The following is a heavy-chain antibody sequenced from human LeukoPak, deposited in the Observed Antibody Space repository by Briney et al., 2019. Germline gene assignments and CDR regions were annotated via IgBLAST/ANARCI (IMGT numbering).Heavy chain of an antibody. CDR1: GYTFTSYG. Sequence: GASVKVSCKASGYTFTSYGISWVRQAPGPGLEWMGWIRAYNGNTNYAQKLQGRVTMTTDTSTSTAYMELRSLRSDDTAVYYCARDILTGYVDYWGQGTLVTVSS. V-gene: IGHV1-18*01. D-gene: IGHD3-9*01. CDR3: ARDILTGYVDY. J-gene: IGHJ4*02. CDR2: IRAYNGNT.